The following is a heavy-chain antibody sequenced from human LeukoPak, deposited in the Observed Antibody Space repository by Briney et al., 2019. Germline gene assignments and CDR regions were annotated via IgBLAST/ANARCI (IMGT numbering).Heavy chain of an antibody. CDR3: AKGNGGSGSYYKPDYYYYYGMDV. CDR2: ISGSGGST. V-gene: IGHV3-23*01. D-gene: IGHD3-10*01. CDR1: GFTFSSYA. J-gene: IGHJ6*02. Sequence: PGGSLRLSCAASGFTFSSYAMSWVRQAPGKGLEGGSDISGSGGSTYYADSVKGRFTISRDNSKNTLYLQMNSLRAEDTAVYYCAKGNGGSGSYYKPDYYYYYGMDVWGQGTTVTVSS.